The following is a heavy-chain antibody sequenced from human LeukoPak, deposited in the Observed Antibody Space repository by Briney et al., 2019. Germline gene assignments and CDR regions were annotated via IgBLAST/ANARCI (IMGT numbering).Heavy chain of an antibody. D-gene: IGHD2-2*01. V-gene: IGHV1-46*01. Sequence: GASVKVSCKASGYTFTSYYMHWVRQAPGQGLEWMGIINPSGGSTSYAQKFQGRVTMTRDTSTSTVYMELSSLRSGDTAVYYCARDTPYCSSTSCYPSHFDYWGQGTLVTVSS. J-gene: IGHJ4*02. CDR2: INPSGGST. CDR1: GYTFTSYY. CDR3: ARDTPYCSSTSCYPSHFDY.